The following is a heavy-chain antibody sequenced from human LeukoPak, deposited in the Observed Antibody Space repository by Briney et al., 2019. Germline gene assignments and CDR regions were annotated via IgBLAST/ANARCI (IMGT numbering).Heavy chain of an antibody. V-gene: IGHV3-33*06. CDR2: IWYDGSYK. Sequence: GRSLRLSCAASGFIFSSYGMHWVRQAPGKGLEWVAVIWYDGSYKFYADSVKGRFTISRDNSKNTVYLQMNSLRAEDTALYYCAKGPLIEVAGTTWDYWGQGTLVTVSS. J-gene: IGHJ4*02. CDR1: GFIFSSYG. CDR3: AKGPLIEVAGTTWDY. D-gene: IGHD6-19*01.